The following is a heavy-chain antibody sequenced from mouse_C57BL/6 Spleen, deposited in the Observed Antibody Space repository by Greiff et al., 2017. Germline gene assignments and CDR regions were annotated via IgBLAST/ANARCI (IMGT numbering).Heavy chain of an antibody. CDR2: IDPGDGET. CDR3: AKSAGYAMDY. Sequence: EVQLQQSGAELVKPGASVKMSCTASGYNFKGYYMHWVKQRTEQGLEWIGRIDPGDGETKYDAKFKGKATLTADTSSTTAYLQLSSLTSEDPAVYYCAKSAGYAMDYWGQGTSLTVSS. J-gene: IGHJ4*01. CDR1: GYNFKGYY. D-gene: IGHD1-3*01. V-gene: IGHV14-2*01.